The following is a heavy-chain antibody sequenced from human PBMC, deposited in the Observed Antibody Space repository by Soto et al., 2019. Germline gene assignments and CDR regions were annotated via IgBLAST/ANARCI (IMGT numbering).Heavy chain of an antibody. CDR2: IKHDGSEE. J-gene: IGHJ4*02. V-gene: IGHV3-7*01. Sequence: EVHLVESGGGLVQPGGSLRLSCAASGFTFSDFWMSWVRQAPGKGLEWVANIKHDGSEEHFVDSVKGRFTNSRDNAKNSLYLQMSSLRDEDTAVYYCVRTSGLDYWGQGALVTVSS. CDR1: GFTFSDFW. CDR3: VRTSGLDY.